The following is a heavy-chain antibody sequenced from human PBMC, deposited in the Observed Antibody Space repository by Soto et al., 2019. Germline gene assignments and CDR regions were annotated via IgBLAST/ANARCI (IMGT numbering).Heavy chain of an antibody. V-gene: IGHV3-23*01. CDR2: ISGSGNGT. CDR3: AKDPYPVVVVPAANGMDV. J-gene: IGHJ6*02. Sequence: GGSLRLSCAASAFSFRSYAMSWVRQAPGKGLECVSGISGSGNGTYYADSVKGRFTISRDNSKGILYLQMNSLRADDTAVYYCAKDPYPVVVVPAANGMDVWGQGTTVTVSS. D-gene: IGHD2-2*01. CDR1: AFSFRSYA.